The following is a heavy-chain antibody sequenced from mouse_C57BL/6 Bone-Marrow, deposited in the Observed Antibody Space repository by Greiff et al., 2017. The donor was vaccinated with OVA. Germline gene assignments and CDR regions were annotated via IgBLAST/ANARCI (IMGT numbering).Heavy chain of an antibody. CDR1: GYTFTSYW. J-gene: IGHJ3*01. CDR3: ARDGYYEAY. V-gene: IGHV1-50*01. CDR2: IDPSDSYT. D-gene: IGHD2-3*01. Sequence: QVQLKQSGAELVKPGASVKLSCKASGYTFTSYWMQWVKQRPGQGLEWIGEIDPSDSYTNYNQKFKGKATLTVDTSSSTAYMQLSSLTSEDSAVYYCARDGYYEAYWGQGTLVTVSA.